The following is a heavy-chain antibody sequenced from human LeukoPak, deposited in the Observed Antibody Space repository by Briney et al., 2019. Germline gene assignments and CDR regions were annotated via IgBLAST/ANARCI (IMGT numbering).Heavy chain of an antibody. CDR2: INHSGST. Sequence: SETLSLTCAVYGGSFSGYYWSWIRQPPGKGLEWIGEINHSGSTYYNPSLKSRVTISVDTSKNQFSLKLSSVTAADTAVYYCAGKYYDFWSGSDYWGQGTLVTVSS. D-gene: IGHD3-3*01. CDR3: AGKYYDFWSGSDY. J-gene: IGHJ4*02. CDR1: GGSFSGYY. V-gene: IGHV4-34*01.